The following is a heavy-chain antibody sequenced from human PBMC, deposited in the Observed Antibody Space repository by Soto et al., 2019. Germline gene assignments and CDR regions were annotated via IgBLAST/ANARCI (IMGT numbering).Heavy chain of an antibody. V-gene: IGHV1-8*01. Sequence: QVQLVQSGAEVKKPGASVKVSCKASGYTFTSYDINWVRQATGKGLEWMGWMNPNSGNTGYAQKFQGRVTMTRNTSISTAYMELSSLRSEDTAVYYCARGRYDILIGSPMAANFDYRGQGTLVTVSS. CDR2: MNPNSGNT. J-gene: IGHJ4*02. D-gene: IGHD3-9*01. CDR3: ARGRYDILIGSPMAANFDY. CDR1: GYTFTSYD.